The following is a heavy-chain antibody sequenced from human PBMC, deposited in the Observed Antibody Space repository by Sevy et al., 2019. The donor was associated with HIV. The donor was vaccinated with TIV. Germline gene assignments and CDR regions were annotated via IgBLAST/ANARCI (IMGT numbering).Heavy chain of an antibody. D-gene: IGHD6-19*01. CDR1: GDSVSSNSAA. V-gene: IGHV6-1*01. Sequence: KQSQTLSLTCAISGDSVSSNSAAWNWIRQSPSRGLEWLGRTYYRSKWYNDYAVSVKSRITINPDTSKNQFSLQLNSVTPEDTAVYYCARGVAVAGPRRYYYYGMDVWGQGTTVTVSS. J-gene: IGHJ6*02. CDR3: ARGVAVAGPRRYYYYGMDV. CDR2: TYYRSKWYN.